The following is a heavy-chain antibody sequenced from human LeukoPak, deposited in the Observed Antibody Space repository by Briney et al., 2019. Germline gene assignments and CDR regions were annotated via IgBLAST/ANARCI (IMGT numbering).Heavy chain of an antibody. J-gene: IGHJ4*03. CDR1: GGSVSTHY. CDR2: IHTSGTT. CDR3: ARDGDGGGYPDY. D-gene: IGHD3-22*01. Sequence: PSETLSLTCSVSGGSVSTHYWSWIRQPAGKGLEWIWRIHTSGTTNYNPSLKSRVTLSLDTSNNQLSLTVTSVTAADTAVYFCARDGDGGGYPDYWGQGTTVTVSS. V-gene: IGHV4-4*07.